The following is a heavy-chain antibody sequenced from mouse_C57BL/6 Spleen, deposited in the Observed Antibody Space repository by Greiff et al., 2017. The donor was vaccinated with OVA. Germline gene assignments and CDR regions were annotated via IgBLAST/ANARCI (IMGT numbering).Heavy chain of an antibody. CDR3: ARGEGYYGSSYDFDY. V-gene: IGHV1-82*01. CDR2: IYPGDGDT. D-gene: IGHD1-1*01. Sequence: VQLQQSGPELVKPGASVKLSCKASGYAFSSSWMNWVKQRPGKGLEWIGRIYPGDGDTNYNGKFKGKATLTADKSSSTAYMQLSSLTSEDSAVYFCARGEGYYGSSYDFDYWGQGTTLTVSS. J-gene: IGHJ2*01. CDR1: GYAFSSSW.